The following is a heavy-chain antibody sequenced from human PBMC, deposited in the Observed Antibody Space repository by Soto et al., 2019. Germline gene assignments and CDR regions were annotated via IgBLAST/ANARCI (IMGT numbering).Heavy chain of an antibody. V-gene: IGHV4-38-2*01. CDR3: ARVHVMVVAGSTFDY. D-gene: IGHD6-19*01. J-gene: IGHJ4*01. Sequence: SETLSLTCPLSGYSISSGSYRAWIRQPPGKGPEWTASIYHGGTTFYNPSLKSRITISVDTSNNQFSLKLTSVTAADTAVYYCARVHVMVVAGSTFDYWGHGTLVTVSS. CDR2: IYHGGTT. CDR1: GYSISSGSY.